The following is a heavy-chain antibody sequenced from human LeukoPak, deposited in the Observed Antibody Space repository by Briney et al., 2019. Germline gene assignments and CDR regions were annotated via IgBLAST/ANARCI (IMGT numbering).Heavy chain of an antibody. CDR3: ARAWSSGGYHDY. Sequence: SETLSLTCAVYGGSFSGYYWSWIRQPPGKGLEWIGEINHSGSTNYNPSLKSRVTISVDTSKNQFSLKLNSVTAADTAVYYCARAWSSGGYHDYWGQGALVTVSS. CDR1: GGSFSGYY. V-gene: IGHV4-34*01. CDR2: INHSGST. D-gene: IGHD2-15*01. J-gene: IGHJ4*02.